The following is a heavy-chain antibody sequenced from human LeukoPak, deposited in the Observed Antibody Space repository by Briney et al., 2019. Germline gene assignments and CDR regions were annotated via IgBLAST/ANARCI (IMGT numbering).Heavy chain of an antibody. CDR2: IYYSGST. D-gene: IGHD6-19*01. J-gene: IGHJ4*02. V-gene: IGHV4-59*01. Sequence: PSETLSLTCSVSGGSTSSYYWSWIRQPPGKGLEWIGYIYYSGSTNYNPSLKSRLTISVDTSKNQFSLKLSSVTAADTAVYYCARAGPYSSGWQYVDYWGQGTLVTVSS. CDR1: GGSTSSYY. CDR3: ARAGPYSSGWQYVDY.